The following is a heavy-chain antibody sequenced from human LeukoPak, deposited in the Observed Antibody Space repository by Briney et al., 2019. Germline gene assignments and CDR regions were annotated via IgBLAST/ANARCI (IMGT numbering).Heavy chain of an antibody. D-gene: IGHD3-22*01. CDR3: ARGPYYYDSSGYYPN. J-gene: IGHJ4*02. Sequence: GSSVKVSCTPSGYTFTGYYLHWVRQAPGQGLEWMGWITPDSGATDYAQKFQGRVTMTRDTSISTAFMELSSLTSDDTAVYYCARGPYYYDSSGYYPNWGQGTLVTVSS. CDR1: GYTFTGYY. CDR2: ITPDSGAT. V-gene: IGHV1-2*02.